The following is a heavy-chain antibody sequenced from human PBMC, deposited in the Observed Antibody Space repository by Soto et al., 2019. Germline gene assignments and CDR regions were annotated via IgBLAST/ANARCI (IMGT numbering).Heavy chain of an antibody. D-gene: IGHD4-17*01. V-gene: IGHV1-18*01. CDR1: GYTFTSYG. CDR2: ISAYNGNT. J-gene: IGHJ4*02. Sequence: ASVKVSCKASGYTFTSYGISWVRQAPGQGLEWMGWISAYNGNTNYAQKLQGRVTMTTDTSTSTAYMELRSLRSDDTAVYYCARDRDXDYGDYGGTDPLDYWGQGTLVTVSS. CDR3: ARDRDXDYGDYGGTDPLDY.